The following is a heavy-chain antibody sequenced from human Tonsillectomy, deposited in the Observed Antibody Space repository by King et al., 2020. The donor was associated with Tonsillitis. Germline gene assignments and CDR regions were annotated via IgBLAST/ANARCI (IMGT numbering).Heavy chain of an antibody. D-gene: IGHD2-8*01. Sequence: QLVQSGAEVKKPGDSVKVSCKASGYTFTSYGISWVRQTPGQGLEWMGWISAYNYNTKYAQKVQGRVTMTTDTSTSTAYMEPRSLRSDETALYYCARDAVVPETEGVFDIRG. CDR1: GYTFTSYG. J-gene: IGHJ3*02. V-gene: IGHV1-18*04. CDR2: ISAYNYNT. CDR3: ARDAVVPETEGVFDI.